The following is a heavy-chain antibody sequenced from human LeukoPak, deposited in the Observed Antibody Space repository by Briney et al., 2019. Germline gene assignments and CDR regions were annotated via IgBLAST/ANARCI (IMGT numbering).Heavy chain of an antibody. CDR2: ISGSGGST. Sequence: GGSLRLSCAASGFTFSSYAMSWVRQAPGKGLEWVSAISGSGGSTYYADSVKGRFTISRDNSKNTLYLQMNSLRAEDTAVYYCAKGYYYDSSRPAAFDIWGQGTMVTVSS. V-gene: IGHV3-23*01. J-gene: IGHJ3*02. CDR3: AKGYYYDSSRPAAFDI. CDR1: GFTFSSYA. D-gene: IGHD3-22*01.